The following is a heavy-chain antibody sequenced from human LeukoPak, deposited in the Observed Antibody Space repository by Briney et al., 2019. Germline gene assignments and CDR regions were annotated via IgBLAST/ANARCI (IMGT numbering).Heavy chain of an antibody. Sequence: GASVKVSCKASGYTFTSYGISWVRQAPGQGLEWMGWISAYNGNTNYAQKLQGRVTMTTDTSTSTAYMEPRSLRSDDTAVYYCAREARDDILTGYYPYYFDYWGQGTLVTVSS. V-gene: IGHV1-18*01. CDR2: ISAYNGNT. J-gene: IGHJ4*02. D-gene: IGHD3-9*01. CDR1: GYTFTSYG. CDR3: AREARDDILTGYYPYYFDY.